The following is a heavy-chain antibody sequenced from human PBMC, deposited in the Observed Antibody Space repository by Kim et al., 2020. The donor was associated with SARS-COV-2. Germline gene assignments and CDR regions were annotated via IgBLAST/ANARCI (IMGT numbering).Heavy chain of an antibody. V-gene: IGHV4-39*01. CDR1: GGSISSSSYY. CDR3: ARLGSGLMIFDY. D-gene: IGHD3-10*01. CDR2: IYYSGST. Sequence: SETLSLTCTVSGGSISSSSYYWGWIRQPPGKGLEWIGSIYYSGSTYYNPSLKSRVTISVDRSKNQFSLKLSSVTAADTAVYYCARLGSGLMIFDYWGQGTLVTVSS. J-gene: IGHJ4*02.